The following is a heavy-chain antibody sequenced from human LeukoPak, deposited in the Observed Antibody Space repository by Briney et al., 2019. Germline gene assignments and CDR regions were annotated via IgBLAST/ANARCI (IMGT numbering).Heavy chain of an antibody. J-gene: IGHJ4*02. CDR1: GFTFSSYS. D-gene: IGHD3-16*02. V-gene: IGHV3-48*04. CDR3: ARDGRGSYRFDY. Sequence: GGSLRLSCAASGFTFSSYSMNWVRQAPGKGLEWVSYISSSSTIYYADSVKGRFTFSRDNAKNSLYLQMNSLRAEDTAVYYCARDGRGSYRFDYWGQGTLVTVSS. CDR2: ISSSSTI.